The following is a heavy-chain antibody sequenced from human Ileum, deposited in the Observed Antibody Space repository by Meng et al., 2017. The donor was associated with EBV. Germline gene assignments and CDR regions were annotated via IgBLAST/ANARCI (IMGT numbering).Heavy chain of an antibody. D-gene: IGHD3-22*01. CDR2: IHHTEST. CDR3: ARESYSDSSGYYSLDY. J-gene: IGHJ4*02. CDR1: GCSISSSNW. Sequence: QVHLQESVPGLVKPSGTLSLTCAVSGCSISSSNWWSWVRQAPGKGLEWIGEIHHTESTNYNPSLKSRVTISVDKSKNQFSLKLSSVTAADTAVYYCARESYSDSSGYYSLDYWGQGSLVTVFS. V-gene: IGHV4-4*02.